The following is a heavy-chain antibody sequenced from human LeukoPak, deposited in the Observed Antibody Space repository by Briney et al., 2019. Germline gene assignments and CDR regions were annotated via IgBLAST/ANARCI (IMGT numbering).Heavy chain of an antibody. J-gene: IGHJ3*02. Sequence: PSETLSLTCTVSGDSISTYYWSWIRQPPGKGLEWIGYIYYRVTSDYNPSLKSRVTMSVDMSTRQISLKLSSVTAADTAVYYCAKVGYDFWSGYYGHIDKTPNDAFDIWGQGTMVTVSS. CDR3: AKVGYDFWSGYYGHIDKTPNDAFDI. CDR2: IYYRVTS. CDR1: GDSISTYY. D-gene: IGHD3-3*01. V-gene: IGHV4-59*01.